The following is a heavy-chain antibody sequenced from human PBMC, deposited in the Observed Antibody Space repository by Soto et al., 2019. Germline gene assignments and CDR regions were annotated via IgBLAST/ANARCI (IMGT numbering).Heavy chain of an antibody. CDR3: ATFKDIVVVPAAPQGLMRTSGAFDF. CDR2: IYYSGST. J-gene: IGHJ3*01. Sequence: SETLSLTCTVSGGSISSSNYYWGWIRQPPGKGLEWIGSIYYSGSTYSNPSLKSRFTMSVDTSKSQFSLKLSSVTAADTAVYYCATFKDIVVVPAAPQGLMRTSGAFDFWGPGTMVTVSS. V-gene: IGHV4-39*01. CDR1: GGSISSSNYY. D-gene: IGHD2-2*01.